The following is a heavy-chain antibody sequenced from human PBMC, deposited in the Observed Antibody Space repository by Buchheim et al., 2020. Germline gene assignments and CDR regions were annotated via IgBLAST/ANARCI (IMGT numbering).Heavy chain of an antibody. J-gene: IGHJ5*02. CDR2: INHSGST. CDR1: GGSFSGYY. CDR3: ARGALLFVWGSYRHSWFDP. D-gene: IGHD3-16*02. V-gene: IGHV4-34*01. Sequence: QVQLQQWGAGLLKPSETLSLTCAVYGGSFSGYYWSWIRQPPGKGLEWIGEINHSGSTNYNPSLKSRVTISVDTSKNQFSLKLSSVTAADTAVYYCARGALLFVWGSYRHSWFDPWGQGTL.